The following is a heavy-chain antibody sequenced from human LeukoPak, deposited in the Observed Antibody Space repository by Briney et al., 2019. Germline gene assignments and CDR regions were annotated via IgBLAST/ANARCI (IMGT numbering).Heavy chain of an antibody. V-gene: IGHV1-8*01. D-gene: IGHD7-27*01. CDR3: ARGPPNWGYDY. CDR1: GYTFTSYD. CDR2: MSPNSGDT. J-gene: IGHJ4*02. Sequence: ASVKVSCKASGYTFTSYDFNWVRRATGQRPEWMGWMSPNSGDTGYAQKFQDRVTMTRNTSISTAYMELSSLRSDDTAVYYCARGPPNWGYDYWGPGTLVTVSS.